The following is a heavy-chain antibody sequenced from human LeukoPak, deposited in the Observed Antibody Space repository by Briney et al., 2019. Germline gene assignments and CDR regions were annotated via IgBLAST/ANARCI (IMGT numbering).Heavy chain of an antibody. CDR3: ARGPGIFRARFDP. CDR1: GGSFSGYY. V-gene: IGHV4-34*01. D-gene: IGHD3-3*01. Sequence: SETLSLTCAVYGGSFSGYYWSWIRQPPGKGLEWIGEINHSGSTNYNPSLKSRVTISVDTSKNQFSLKLSSVTAADMAVYYCARGPGIFRARFDPWGQGTLVTVSS. CDR2: INHSGST. J-gene: IGHJ5*02.